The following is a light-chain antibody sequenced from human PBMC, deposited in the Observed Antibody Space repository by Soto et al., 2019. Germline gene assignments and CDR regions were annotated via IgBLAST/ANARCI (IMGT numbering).Light chain of an antibody. CDR3: QQRCNLPLT. V-gene: IGKV3-11*01. J-gene: IGKJ1*01. Sequence: EIVLTQSPATLALSPGERATLSCRASQSVSSYLAWYRQKPGQAPRRLIYDASIRATGIPARFSGSGSGTDCTRTIRSLETEDFAVYSCQQRCNLPLTFGQGTNVEIK. CDR1: QSVSSY. CDR2: DAS.